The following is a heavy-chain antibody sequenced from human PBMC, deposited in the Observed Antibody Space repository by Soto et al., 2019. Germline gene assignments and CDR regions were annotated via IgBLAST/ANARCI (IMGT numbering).Heavy chain of an antibody. J-gene: IGHJ5*02. CDR1: GGSISSFH. CDR3: AKEICDPNGCYGRWLDP. D-gene: IGHD2-15*01. V-gene: IGHV4-59*01. CDR2: VFYSGST. Sequence: VQLQESGPGLAKPSETLSLTCTVSGGSISSFHWSWIRQPPGKGLEWIGNVFYSGSTIYNPSLKSRVTISVDTSKNQFSLNLSSVTAADTAVYYCAKEICDPNGCYGRWLDPWGQGTLVTVSS.